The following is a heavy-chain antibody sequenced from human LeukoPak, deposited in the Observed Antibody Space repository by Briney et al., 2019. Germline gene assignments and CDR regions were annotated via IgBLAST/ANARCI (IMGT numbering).Heavy chain of an antibody. CDR3: ARDLGGSSWYSK. V-gene: IGHV1-2*02. J-gene: IGHJ4*02. Sequence: ASVKVSCKASGYTFTGYYMHWVRQAPGQGLEWMGWINPNSGGTNYAQKFQGRVTMTRDTSISTAYMELSRLRSDDTAVYYCARDLGGSSWYSKWGQGTLVTVSS. CDR2: INPNSGGT. CDR1: GYTFTGYY. D-gene: IGHD6-13*01.